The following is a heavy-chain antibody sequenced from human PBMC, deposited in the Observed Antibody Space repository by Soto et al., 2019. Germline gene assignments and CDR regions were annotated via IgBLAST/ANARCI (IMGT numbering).Heavy chain of an antibody. CDR2: SYYSGST. J-gene: IGHJ6*02. CDR1: GGSVSSGSHY. V-gene: IGHV4-61*01. Sequence: QVQLQESGPGLVKPSETLSLTCTVSGGSVSSGSHYWSWIRQPPGKGLEWIGYSYYSGSTNYNPSLKSRVTISVDPSKNQSSPKLSSVTAADTAVYYCARGIEGWYQGRYYYGMDVWGQGTTVTVSS. CDR3: ARGIEGWYQGRYYYGMDV. D-gene: IGHD6-19*01.